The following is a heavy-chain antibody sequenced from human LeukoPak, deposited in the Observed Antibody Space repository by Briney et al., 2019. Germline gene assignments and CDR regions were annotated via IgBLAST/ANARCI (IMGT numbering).Heavy chain of an antibody. Sequence: GGSLRLSCAASGFTFSSYPMNWVRQAPGKGLEWVSCISSSSSYIYYADSVKGRFTISRDNAKNSLYLQMNSLRAEDTAVYFCARILSSAWGELGYWGQGTLVTVSS. CDR2: ISSSSSYI. D-gene: IGHD6-19*01. J-gene: IGHJ4*02. V-gene: IGHV3-21*01. CDR1: GFTFSSYP. CDR3: ARILSSAWGELGY.